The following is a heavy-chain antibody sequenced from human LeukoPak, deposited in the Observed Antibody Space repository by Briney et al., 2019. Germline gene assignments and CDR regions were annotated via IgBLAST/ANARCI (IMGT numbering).Heavy chain of an antibody. CDR1: GYSLSSGYY. V-gene: IGHV4-38-2*02. D-gene: IGHD3-22*01. J-gene: IGHJ4*02. CDR3: ARDRYYDSSGYTRY. Sequence: SETLSLTCTVSGYSLSSGYYWGWIRQPPGKGLEWIGSIYHSGSTYYNPSLKSRVTISVDTSKNQFSLKLSSVTAADTAVYYCARDRYYDSSGYTRYWGQGTLVTVSS. CDR2: IYHSGST.